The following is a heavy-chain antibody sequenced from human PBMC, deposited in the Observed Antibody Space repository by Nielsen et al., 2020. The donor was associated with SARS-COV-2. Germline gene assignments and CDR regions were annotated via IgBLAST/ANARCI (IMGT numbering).Heavy chain of an antibody. Sequence: GGSLRLSCAASGFTFSDHYMSWIRQAPGKGLEWVSYISSSSSYIYYADSVKGRFTISRDNAKNSLYLQMNSLRAEDTAVYYCARDGWGYSGYDFYYYGMDVWGQGTTVTVSS. J-gene: IGHJ6*02. CDR2: ISSSSSYI. CDR3: ARDGWGYSGYDFYYYGMDV. CDR1: GFTFSDHY. V-gene: IGHV3-11*06. D-gene: IGHD5-12*01.